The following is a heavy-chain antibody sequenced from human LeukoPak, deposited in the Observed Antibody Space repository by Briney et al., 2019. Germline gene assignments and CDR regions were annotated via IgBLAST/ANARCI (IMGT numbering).Heavy chain of an antibody. Sequence: SETLSLTCIVSGYSISSGYYWGWIRQPPGKGLEWIGSIYHSGSTYYNPSLKSRVTISVDTSKNQFSLKLSSVIAADTAVYYCAREGLIVGATIDYWGQGTLVTVSS. D-gene: IGHD1-26*01. J-gene: IGHJ4*02. V-gene: IGHV4-38-2*02. CDR3: AREGLIVGATIDY. CDR2: IYHSGST. CDR1: GYSISSGYY.